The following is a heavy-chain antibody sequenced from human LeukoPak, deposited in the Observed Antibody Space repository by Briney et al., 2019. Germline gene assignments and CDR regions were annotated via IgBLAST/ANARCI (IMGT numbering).Heavy chain of an antibody. J-gene: IGHJ3*02. V-gene: IGHV3-30*02. Sequence: GGSLRLSCAASGFTFNNNGMHWVRQAPGKGLEWMTLIRYDGSNKYYADSVKGRFAVSRDNSKNTLYLQMNSLRAEDTAVYYCAKTGGYNDFDIWGQGTVVTVSS. CDR2: IRYDGSNK. CDR3: AKTGGYNDFDI. D-gene: IGHD2-2*02. CDR1: GFTFNNNG.